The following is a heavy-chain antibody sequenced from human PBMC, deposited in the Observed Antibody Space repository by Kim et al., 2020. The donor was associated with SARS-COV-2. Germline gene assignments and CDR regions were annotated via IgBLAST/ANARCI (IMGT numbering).Heavy chain of an antibody. CDR1: GGSFSGYY. Sequence: SETLSLTCAVYGGSFSGYYWSWIRQPPGKGLEWIGEINHSGSTNYNPSLKSRVTISVDTSKNQFSLKLSSVTAADTAVYYCARGRDKGSAFSDYWGQGTLVTVSS. CDR2: INHSGST. D-gene: IGHD2-15*01. J-gene: IGHJ4*02. V-gene: IGHV4-34*01. CDR3: ARGRDKGSAFSDY.